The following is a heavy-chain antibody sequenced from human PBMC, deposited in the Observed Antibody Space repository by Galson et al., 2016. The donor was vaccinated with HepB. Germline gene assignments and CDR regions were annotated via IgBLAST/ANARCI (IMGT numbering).Heavy chain of an antibody. V-gene: IGHV3-30*09. D-gene: IGHD5-18*01. CDR1: GFTFSTFA. Sequence: SLRLSCAASGFTFSTFAMHWVRQAPGKGLEWVASISYHGDDGDYADSVKGRFAISRENSKNTLYLQMNSLSPEDTAMYYCTNLAYSYGYNLEYWGQGTPVTVSS. J-gene: IGHJ4*02. CDR3: TNLAYSYGYNLEY. CDR2: ISYHGDDG.